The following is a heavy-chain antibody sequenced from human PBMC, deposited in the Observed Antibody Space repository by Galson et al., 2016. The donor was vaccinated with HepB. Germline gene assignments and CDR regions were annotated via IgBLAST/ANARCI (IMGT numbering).Heavy chain of an antibody. D-gene: IGHD4/OR15-4a*01. CDR2: IYYSGST. V-gene: IGHV4-31*03. J-gene: IGHJ4*02. CDR3: ARAAHPNNFDS. Sequence: TLSLTCTVSGGSISNGGFYWGWIRQQPEKGLEWIGYIYYSGSTYYNPSLESRVTLSRDTSQNQFSLRLRSVTAADTAVYFCARAAHPNNFDSWGQGTLVTVTS. CDR1: GGSISNGGFY.